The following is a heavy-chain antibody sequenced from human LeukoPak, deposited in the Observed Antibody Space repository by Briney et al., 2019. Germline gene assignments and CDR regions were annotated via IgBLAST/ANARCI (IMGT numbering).Heavy chain of an antibody. CDR2: IIPIFGTA. CDR3: ARDVRHRYCSSSSCYWGWLDP. J-gene: IGHJ5*02. CDR1: GGTFRSYA. D-gene: IGHD2-2*01. Sequence: SVKVSCKASGGTFRSYAITWVRQAPGQGLEWMGGIIPIFGTANYARKFQDRVTITADESTSTAYMELSSLRSEDTAVYYCARDVRHRYCSSSSCYWGWLDPWGQGTLVTVSS. V-gene: IGHV1-69*13.